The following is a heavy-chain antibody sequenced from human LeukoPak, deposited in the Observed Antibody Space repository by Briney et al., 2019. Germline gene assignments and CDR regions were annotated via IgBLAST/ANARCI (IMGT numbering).Heavy chain of an antibody. J-gene: IGHJ4*02. V-gene: IGHV1-2*02. CDR3: ARDRGRDYGYDY. CDR2: INPNSGGT. D-gene: IGHD4-17*01. Sequence: ASVKVSCKASGYTFIGYYIHWVRQAPGQGLEWMGWINPNSGGTDYAQKFQGRVTMTRDTSISTAYLGLSRLRSDDTAVYYCARDRGRDYGYDYWGQGTLVTVSS. CDR1: GYTFIGYY.